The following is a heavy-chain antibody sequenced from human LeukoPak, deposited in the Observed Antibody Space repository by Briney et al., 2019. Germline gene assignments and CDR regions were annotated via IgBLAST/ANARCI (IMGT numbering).Heavy chain of an antibody. CDR3: ASGVLRFLEWLSNAGYYYYYMDV. CDR2: VYTSGTT. J-gene: IGHJ6*03. CDR1: GGSFSSDGSY. Sequence: SETLSLTCTVSGGSFSSDGSYWSWIRQSAGKGLEWIGRVYTSGTTNYNASLKSRLTMSLDTSKNQFSLKLSSVTAADTAVYYCASGVLRFLEWLSNAGYYYYYMDVWGKGTTVTVSS. D-gene: IGHD3-3*01. V-gene: IGHV4-61*02.